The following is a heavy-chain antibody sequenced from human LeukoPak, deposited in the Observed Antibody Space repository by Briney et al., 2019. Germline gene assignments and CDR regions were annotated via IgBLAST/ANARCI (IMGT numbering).Heavy chain of an antibody. CDR3: VRDKVNGARTGSLFDY. J-gene: IGHJ4*02. D-gene: IGHD2-8*01. CDR2: INPEESEK. V-gene: IGHV3-7*01. CDR1: GFTFSTYW. Sequence: SGGSLRLSCSTSGFTFSTYWIGWVRQTPGKGLEWVAHINPEESEKNYINSVKGRFTISRDNAKNSLYLQMNSLTDEGTAVYYCVRDKVNGARTGSLFDYWGQGTLVTVSS.